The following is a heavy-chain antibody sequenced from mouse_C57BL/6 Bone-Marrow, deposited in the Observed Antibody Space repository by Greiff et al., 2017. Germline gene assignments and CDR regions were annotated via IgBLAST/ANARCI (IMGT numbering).Heavy chain of an antibody. D-gene: IGHD2-3*01. J-gene: IGHJ4*01. Sequence: QVQLQQPGAELVRPGTSVKLSCKASGYTFTSYWMHWVKQRPGQGLEWIGVIDPSDSYTNYNQKFKGKATLTVDTSSSTAYMQLSSLTSEHSAVYYCARVTDGYYKCYAVDYWGQGTAVTVSS. V-gene: IGHV1-59*01. CDR3: ARVTDGYYKCYAVDY. CDR1: GYTFTSYW. CDR2: IDPSDSYT.